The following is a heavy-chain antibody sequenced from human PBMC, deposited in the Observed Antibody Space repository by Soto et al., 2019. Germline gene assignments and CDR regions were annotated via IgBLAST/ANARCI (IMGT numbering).Heavy chain of an antibody. CDR1: GFPFSSHW. Sequence: HPGGSLRLSCAASGFPFSSHWMTWVRQAPGKGLEWVAYISENGSSKYYVDSVMGRFTISRDNSKNTLYLQMNSLRAADTAVYYCARLLGGEISYYFDYWGQGTLVTVSS. D-gene: IGHD6-6*01. CDR2: ISENGSSK. CDR3: ARLLGGEISYYFDY. V-gene: IGHV3-7*03. J-gene: IGHJ4*02.